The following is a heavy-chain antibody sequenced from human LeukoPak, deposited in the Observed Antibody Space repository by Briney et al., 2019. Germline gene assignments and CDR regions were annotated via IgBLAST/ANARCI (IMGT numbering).Heavy chain of an antibody. D-gene: IGHD4-17*01. CDR1: GGSFSGYY. CDR2: INHSGST. V-gene: IGHV4-34*01. CDR3: ARVPYADYGTTAFNFDY. J-gene: IGHJ4*02. Sequence: SETLSLTCAVYGGSFSGYYWSWIRQPPGKGLEWIGEINHSGSTNYNPSLKSRVTISVDTSKNQFSLKLSSVTAADTAVYYCARVPYADYGTTAFNFDYSGQATLPTASS.